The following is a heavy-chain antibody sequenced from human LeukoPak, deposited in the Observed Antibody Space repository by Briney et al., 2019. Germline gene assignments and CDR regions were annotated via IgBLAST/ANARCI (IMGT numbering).Heavy chain of an antibody. D-gene: IGHD2-15*01. V-gene: IGHV5-51*01. CDR3: ARAPLQYCIGGSCQSPPDY. CDR2: IYPGDSDT. CDR1: GYSFTSYW. Sequence: GESLKISCKGSGYSFTSYWIGWVRQMPGKGLEWMGIIYPGDSDTRYSPSFQGQVTISADKSISTAYLQWSSLKASDTAMYYCARAPLQYCIGGSCQSPPDYWGQGTLVTVSS. J-gene: IGHJ4*02.